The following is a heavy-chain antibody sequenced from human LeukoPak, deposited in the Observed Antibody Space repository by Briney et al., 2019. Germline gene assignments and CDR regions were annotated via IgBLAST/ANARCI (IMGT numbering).Heavy chain of an antibody. CDR1: GYSISSGYY. J-gene: IGHJ6*03. CDR2: IYRSGST. D-gene: IGHD2-2*01. Sequence: PSETLSFTCAVSGYSISSGYYWGWIRQPPGKGLEWIGSIYRSGSTYYNPSLKSRVTISLDTSKNQFSLKLSSVTAADTAVYYSARLWCGTACYYYYYYYMDVWGKGTTVTVSS. V-gene: IGHV4-38-2*01. CDR3: ARLWCGTACYYYYYYYMDV.